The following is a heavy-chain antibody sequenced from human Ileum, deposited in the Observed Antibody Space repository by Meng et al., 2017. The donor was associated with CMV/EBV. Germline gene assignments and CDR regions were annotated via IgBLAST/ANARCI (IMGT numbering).Heavy chain of an antibody. J-gene: IGHJ3*02. CDR1: GYTFTSYD. CDR2: MNPNSGNT. CDR3: ARGLYYDFWSGYFVRNPTNDAFDI. Sequence: ASVKVSCKASGYTFTSYDINWVRQDTGQGLEWMGWMNPNSGNTGYAQKFQGRVTITRNTSISTAYMELSSLRSEDTAVYYCARGLYYDFWSGYFVRNPTNDAFDIWGQGTMVTVSS. D-gene: IGHD3-3*01. V-gene: IGHV1-8*03.